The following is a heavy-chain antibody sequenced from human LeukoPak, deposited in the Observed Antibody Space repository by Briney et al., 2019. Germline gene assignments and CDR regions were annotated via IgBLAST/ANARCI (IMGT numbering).Heavy chain of an antibody. V-gene: IGHV4-59*11. J-gene: IGHJ4*02. CDR2: LFDSVNT. D-gene: IGHD5-18*01. Sequence: SETLSLTCTVSGGSISSHYWSWIRQPPGKGLEWIAYLFDSVNTKDNPSLQSRLTLSADTSKNQFSLRLSSVTAADTAVYYCATIKRGSILGYFDFWGQGIKVTVSS. CDR1: GGSISSHY. CDR3: ATIKRGSILGYFDF.